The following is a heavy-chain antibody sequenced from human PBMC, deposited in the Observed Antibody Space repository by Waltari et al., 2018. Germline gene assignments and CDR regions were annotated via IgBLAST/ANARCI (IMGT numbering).Heavy chain of an antibody. CDR1: GGSISSHY. CDR2: IYYSGST. Sequence: QVQLQESGPGLVKPSETLSLTCTVSGGSISSHYWSWIRQPPGKGLEWIGYIYYSGSTNYNPSLKSRVTISVDTSKNQFSLKLSSVTAADTAVYYCARLGGGTTLTTDYYYYYYMDVWGKGTTVTVS. CDR3: ARLGGGTTLTTDYYYYYYMDV. D-gene: IGHD1-7*01. V-gene: IGHV4-59*11. J-gene: IGHJ6*03.